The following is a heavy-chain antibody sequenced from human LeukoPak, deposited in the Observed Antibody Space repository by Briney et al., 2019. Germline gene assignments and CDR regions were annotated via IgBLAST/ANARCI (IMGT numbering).Heavy chain of an antibody. CDR3: ARRSYPAGVGAGY. D-gene: IGHD1-14*01. CDR2: INHSGST. V-gene: IGHV4-34*01. J-gene: IGHJ4*02. Sequence: MASETLSLTCAVYGGSFSGYYWSWIRQPPGKGLEWIGEINHSGSTNYNPSLKSRVTISVDTSKNQFSLKLSSVTAADTAVYYCARRSYPAGVGAGYWGQGTLVTVSS. CDR1: GGSFSGYY.